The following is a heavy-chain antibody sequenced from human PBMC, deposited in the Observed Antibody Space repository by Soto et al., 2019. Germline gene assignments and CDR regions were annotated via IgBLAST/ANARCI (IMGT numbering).Heavy chain of an antibody. CDR2: INAGNGNT. Sequence: QVQLVQSGAEEKKPGASVKVSCKASGYTFTSYAMHWVRQAPGQRLEWMGWINAGNGNTKYSQKFQGRVTITRDTAASTAYMELSSLRSEDTAVYYCAREEGYCTNGVCYYPLDYWGQGTLVNVSS. D-gene: IGHD2-8*01. CDR1: GYTFTSYA. V-gene: IGHV1-3*05. CDR3: AREEGYCTNGVCYYPLDY. J-gene: IGHJ4*02.